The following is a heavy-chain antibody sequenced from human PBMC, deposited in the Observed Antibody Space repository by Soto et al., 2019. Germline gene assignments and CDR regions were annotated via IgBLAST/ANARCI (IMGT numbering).Heavy chain of an antibody. V-gene: IGHV3-21*01. J-gene: IGHJ6*02. Sequence: EVQLVESGGGLVKPGGSLRLSCAASGFTFSSYSMNWVRQAPGKGPEWVSSISSSSSYIYYADSVKGRFTISRDNAKNSLYLQMNSLRAEDTAVYYCARVQAALPLSYYGMDVWGQGTTVTVSS. CDR3: ARVQAALPLSYYGMDV. CDR2: ISSSSSYI. D-gene: IGHD6-6*01. CDR1: GFTFSSYS.